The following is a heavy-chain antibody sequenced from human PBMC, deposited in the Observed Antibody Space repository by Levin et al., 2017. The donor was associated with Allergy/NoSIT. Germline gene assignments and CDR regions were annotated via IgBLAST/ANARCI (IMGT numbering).Heavy chain of an antibody. D-gene: IGHD3-9*01. J-gene: IGHJ6*02. CDR2: ITHSGST. CDR1: GGSFSDYN. V-gene: IGHV4-34*01. CDR3: ARVRVILTGYYRGSQASYYYGMDV. Sequence: SETLSLTCAVYGGSFSDYNWSWIRQPPGKGLQWIGEITHSGSTTYTPSLKSRVTILVDTSKNEISLRLSSATAADTAVYYSARVRVILTGYYRGSQASYYYGMDVWGQGTTVTVS.